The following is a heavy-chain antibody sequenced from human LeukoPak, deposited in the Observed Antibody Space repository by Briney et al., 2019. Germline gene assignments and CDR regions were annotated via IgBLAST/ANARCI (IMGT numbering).Heavy chain of an antibody. D-gene: IGHD1-1*01. CDR3: ARALPYNVDYYYMDV. J-gene: IGHJ6*03. CDR1: GGSISSYY. V-gene: IGHV4-4*07. Sequence: TSETLSLTCTVSGGSISSYYWSWIRQPAGKGLEWIGRIYTSGSTNYNPSLKSRVTMSVDTSKNQFSLKLSFVTAADTAVYYCARALPYNVDYYYMDVWGKGTTVTVSS. CDR2: IYTSGST.